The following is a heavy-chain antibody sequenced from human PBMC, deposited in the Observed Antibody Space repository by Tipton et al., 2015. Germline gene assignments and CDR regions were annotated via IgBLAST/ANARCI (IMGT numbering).Heavy chain of an antibody. CDR2: IYYSGST. CDR1: GGSISSSSYY. J-gene: IGHJ6*02. CDR3: AREDIVTPGGMDV. V-gene: IGHV4-39*02. Sequence: TLSLTCTVSGGSISSSSYYWGWIRQPPGKGLEWIGNIYYSGSTFYNPSLKSRVTISVDTSKNQFSLKLSSVTAADTAVYYCAREDIVTPGGMDVWGQGTTVTVSS. D-gene: IGHD2-15*01.